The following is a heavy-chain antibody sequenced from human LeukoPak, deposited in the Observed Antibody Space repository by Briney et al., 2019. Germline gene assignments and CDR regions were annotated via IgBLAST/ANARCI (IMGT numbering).Heavy chain of an antibody. V-gene: IGHV1-69*06. CDR1: GGTFSSYA. J-gene: IGHJ4*02. Sequence: SVKVSCKASGGTFSSYAISWVRQAPGQGLEWMGGIIPIFGTANYAQKFQGRVTITADKSTSTAYMELSSLRSEDTAVYYCAREKNYDSSGYYYLDYWGQGTLVTVSS. D-gene: IGHD3-22*01. CDR2: IIPIFGTA. CDR3: AREKNYDSSGYYYLDY.